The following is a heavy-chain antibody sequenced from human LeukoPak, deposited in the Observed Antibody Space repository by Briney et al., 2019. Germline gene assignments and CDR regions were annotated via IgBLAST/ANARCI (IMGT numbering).Heavy chain of an antibody. V-gene: IGHV1-24*01. CDR1: GYTLTELS. CDR3: ATGDSSGYYYLDY. J-gene: IGHJ4*02. Sequence: GASVKVSCKVSGYTLTELSMHWVRQAPGKGLEWMGGFYPEDGETIYAQTFQGRVTMTEDTSTDTAYMELNSLRSEDTAVYCCATGDSSGYYYLDYWGQGTLATVSS. D-gene: IGHD3-22*01. CDR2: FYPEDGET.